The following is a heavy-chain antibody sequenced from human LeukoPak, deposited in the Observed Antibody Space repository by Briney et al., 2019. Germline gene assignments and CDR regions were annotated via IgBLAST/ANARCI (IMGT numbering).Heavy chain of an antibody. CDR1: GYTFTGYY. D-gene: IGHD5-12*01. CDR2: INPNSGGT. J-gene: IGHJ4*02. V-gene: IGHV1-2*02. CDR3: ARDIVATEGSADY. Sequence: ASVKVSCKASGYTFTGYYMHWVRQAPGQGLEWMGWINPNSGGTNYAQKFQGRVTMTRDTSISTAYMELSRLRSDDTAVYYCARDIVATEGSADYWGQGTLVTVSS.